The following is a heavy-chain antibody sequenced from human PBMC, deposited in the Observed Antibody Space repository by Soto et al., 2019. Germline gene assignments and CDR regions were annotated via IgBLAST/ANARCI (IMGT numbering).Heavy chain of an antibody. CDR3: ARAAGYCSGGSCYSYAFDI. CDR2: ISSNGGST. D-gene: IGHD2-15*01. Sequence: EVQLVESGGGLVQPGGSLRLSCAASGFTFSSYAMHWVRQAPGKGLEYVSAISSNGGSTYYANSVKGRFTISRDNSKNTLYLQMGRLRAEDMAVYYCARAAGYCSGGSCYSYAFDIWGQGTMVTVSS. CDR1: GFTFSSYA. V-gene: IGHV3-64*01. J-gene: IGHJ3*02.